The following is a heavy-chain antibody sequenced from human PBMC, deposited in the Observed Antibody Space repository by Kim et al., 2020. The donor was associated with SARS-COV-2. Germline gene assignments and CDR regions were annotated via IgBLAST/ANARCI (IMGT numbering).Heavy chain of an antibody. J-gene: IGHJ6*02. CDR1: GGSFSGYY. V-gene: IGHV4-34*01. CDR2: INHSGST. Sequence: SETLSLTCAVYGGSFSGYYWSWIRQPPGKGLEWIGEINHSGSTNYNPSLKSRVTISVDTSKNQFSLKLSSVTAADTAVYYCARGGGVGATTRLYGMDVWGQGTTVTVSS. CDR3: ARGGGVGATTRLYGMDV. D-gene: IGHD1-26*01.